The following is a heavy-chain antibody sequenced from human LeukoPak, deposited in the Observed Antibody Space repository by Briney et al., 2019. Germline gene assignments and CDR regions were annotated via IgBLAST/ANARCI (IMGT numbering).Heavy chain of an antibody. D-gene: IGHD2-2*01. V-gene: IGHV1-69*05. CDR3: ARGLQYLLLKALGHYYMDV. Sequence: ASVKVSCKASGGTFSSHAIAWLRQAPGQGPEWMGGIIPISGTANYAQKFQGRVTITTDESTSTAYLELSSLASDDTAVYYCARGLQYLLLKALGHYYMDVWGEGTTATVSS. J-gene: IGHJ6*03. CDR2: IIPISGTA. CDR1: GGTFSSHA.